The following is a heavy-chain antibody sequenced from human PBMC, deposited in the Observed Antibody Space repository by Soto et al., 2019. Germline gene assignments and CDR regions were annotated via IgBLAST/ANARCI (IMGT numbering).Heavy chain of an antibody. CDR1: GFTFSTYA. J-gene: IGHJ4*02. V-gene: IGHV3-23*01. Sequence: EAQVLDSGGGLVQPGGSQRLSCEASGFTFSTYAMSWVRQSPGKGLEWVSTISATGSTLYADSVKGRFTISRENSKNTVYLQMNFLRAEDTAVYYCAKVSNKWAVAQRGYFDYWGQGTLVTVSS. CDR2: ISATGST. D-gene: IGHD6-19*01. CDR3: AKVSNKWAVAQRGYFDY.